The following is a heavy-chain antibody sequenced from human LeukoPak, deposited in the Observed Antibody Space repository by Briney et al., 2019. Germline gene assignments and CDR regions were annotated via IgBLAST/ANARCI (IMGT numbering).Heavy chain of an antibody. D-gene: IGHD3-22*01. CDR3: AEDTRRSGYTGAFDI. CDR1: GFTFSSYG. CDR2: ISYDGSNK. Sequence: PGGPLRLSCAASGFTFSSYGMHWVRQAPGKGLEWVAVISYDGSNKYYTDSVKGRFTISRDNSKNTLYLQMNSLRAEDTAVYYCAEDTRRSGYTGAFDIWGQGTMVTVSS. V-gene: IGHV3-30*18. J-gene: IGHJ3*02.